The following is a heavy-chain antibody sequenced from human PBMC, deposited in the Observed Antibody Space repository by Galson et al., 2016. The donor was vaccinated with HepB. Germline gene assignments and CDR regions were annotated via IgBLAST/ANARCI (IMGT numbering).Heavy chain of an antibody. CDR1: GASVSSAEFY. CDR3: ARLPSTPRRVDF. CDR2: IFYRGST. D-gene: IGHD5/OR15-5a*01. Sequence: LSLTCSVSGASVSSAEFYWSWIRQPPGKGLEWIGYIFYRGSTNYNPSLKSRVTLSVDTFKNQFSLKLSSVTAADTAIYYCARLPSTPRRVDFLGQGTLVTVSS. V-gene: IGHV4-61*08. J-gene: IGHJ4*02.